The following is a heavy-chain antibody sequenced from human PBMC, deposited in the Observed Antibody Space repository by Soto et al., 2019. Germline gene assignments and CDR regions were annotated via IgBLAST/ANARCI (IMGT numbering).Heavy chain of an antibody. V-gene: IGHV3-23*01. Sequence: PGGSLRLSCAASGFTFSNYAISWVRQTPGKGLECIAYISGDSTTIYYADSVKGRFTISRDNSKNTLYLQMNSLRAEDTALYYCAKHGGGSPFDYWGHGTLVTVSS. D-gene: IGHD3-16*01. CDR2: ISGDSTTI. CDR1: GFTFSNYA. J-gene: IGHJ4*01. CDR3: AKHGGGSPFDY.